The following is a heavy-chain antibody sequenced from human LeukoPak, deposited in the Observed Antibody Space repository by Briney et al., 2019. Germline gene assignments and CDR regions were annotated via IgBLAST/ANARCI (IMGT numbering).Heavy chain of an antibody. V-gene: IGHV4-30-4*01. D-gene: IGHD2-2*01. CDR2: IYYSGST. Sequence: SQTLSLTCTVSGGSISSGDYYWSWIRQPPGKGLEWIGYIYYSGSTYYNPSLKSRVTISVDTSKNQFSLKLSSVTAADTAVYYCARYIVVVPAANDAFDIWGQGTMVTVSS. CDR1: GGSISSGDYY. J-gene: IGHJ3*02. CDR3: ARYIVVVPAANDAFDI.